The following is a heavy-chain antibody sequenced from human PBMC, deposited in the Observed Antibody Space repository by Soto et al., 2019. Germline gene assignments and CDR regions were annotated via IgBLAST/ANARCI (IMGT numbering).Heavy chain of an antibody. Sequence: PGGSLRLSCVGSGFTFSSNWMTWVRQAPGKGLEWVGNIRQDGSEKNYVDSVKGRFTISRDNAKNSLYLQMNSLRAEDTAVYYCARDKGRSPLDYWGQGTLVTVSS. CDR1: GFTFSSNW. CDR2: IRQDGSEK. V-gene: IGHV3-7*01. D-gene: IGHD2-15*01. J-gene: IGHJ4*02. CDR3: ARDKGRSPLDY.